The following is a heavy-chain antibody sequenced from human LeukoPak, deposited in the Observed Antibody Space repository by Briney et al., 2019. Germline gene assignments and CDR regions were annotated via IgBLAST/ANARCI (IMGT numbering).Heavy chain of an antibody. Sequence: SETLSLTCAVYGGSVTSYYWSWIRQTPGRGLEWVGEIHYTGATSYNPSLKSRATISTDTSKNQFSLRLSSVTAADTAVYYCARGNILTGYCFDFWGQGALVTVSS. J-gene: IGHJ4*02. CDR2: IHYTGAT. D-gene: IGHD3-9*01. V-gene: IGHV4-34*01. CDR3: ARGNILTGYCFDF. CDR1: GGSVTSYY.